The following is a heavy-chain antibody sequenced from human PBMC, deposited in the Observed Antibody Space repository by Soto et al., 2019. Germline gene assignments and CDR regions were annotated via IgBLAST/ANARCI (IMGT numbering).Heavy chain of an antibody. D-gene: IGHD4-17*01. CDR2: IYYSGST. V-gene: IGHV4-39*01. Sequence: PSETLSLTCTVSGCSISSSSYYWGGIRQPPGKGLEWIGSIYYSGSTYYNPSLKSRVTIFVDTYKNQFSLKLSSVTAADTAVYYCARRRYGDYEAHDAFDIWGQGTMVTVSS. J-gene: IGHJ3*02. CDR3: ARRRYGDYEAHDAFDI. CDR1: GCSISSSSYY.